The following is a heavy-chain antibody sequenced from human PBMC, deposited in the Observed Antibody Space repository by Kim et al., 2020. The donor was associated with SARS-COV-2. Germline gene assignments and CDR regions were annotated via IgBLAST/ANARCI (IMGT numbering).Heavy chain of an antibody. CDR2: ISWNSGIR. D-gene: IGHD1-26*01. Sequence: GGSLRLSCAASGFTFDDYAMHWVRQAPGKGLEWVSGISWNSGIRGYADSVKGRFIIFRDNAKNFLYLQMNSLTTEDTALYYCAQDPRIGGTYYYGMDVWGQGTTVTVCS. CDR1: GFTFDDYA. CDR3: AQDPRIGGTYYYGMDV. J-gene: IGHJ6*02. V-gene: IGHV3-9*01.